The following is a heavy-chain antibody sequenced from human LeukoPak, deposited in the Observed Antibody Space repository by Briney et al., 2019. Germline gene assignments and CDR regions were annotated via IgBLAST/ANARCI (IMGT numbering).Heavy chain of an antibody. V-gene: IGHV4-31*03. CDR2: IYYSGST. CDR3: ARVDDSSGYYYDY. Sequence: PSETLSLTCTVSGGSISSGGYYWSWIRQHPGKGLEWIGYIYYSGSTYYNPSLKSRVTISVDTSKNQFSLKLSSVTAADTAVYYCARVDDSSGYYYDYWGQGTLVTVSS. CDR1: GGSISSGGYY. D-gene: IGHD3-22*01. J-gene: IGHJ4*02.